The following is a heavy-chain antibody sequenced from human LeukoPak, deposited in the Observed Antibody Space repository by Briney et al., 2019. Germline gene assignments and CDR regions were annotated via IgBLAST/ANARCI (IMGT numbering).Heavy chain of an antibody. V-gene: IGHV3-11*01. CDR3: ARLVMATIDC. D-gene: IGHD5-24*01. CDR2: ISSSGSPI. Sequence: PGGSLRLSCAASGFTFSDYYMSWIRQAPGKGLEWVSYISSSGSPIYYADSVKGRFTISRDNAKNSLYLQVNSLRVEDTAVYYCARLVMATIDCWGQGTLVTVSS. J-gene: IGHJ4*02. CDR1: GFTFSDYY.